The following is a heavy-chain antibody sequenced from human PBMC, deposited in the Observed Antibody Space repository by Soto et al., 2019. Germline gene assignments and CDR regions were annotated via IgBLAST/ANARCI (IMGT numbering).Heavy chain of an antibody. CDR3: ARGKVDQHLVHYYFYYYMDV. V-gene: IGHV3-48*01. D-gene: IGHD6-13*01. Sequence: EVQLVESGGGLVQPGGSLRLSCAASGFTFSSYSMNWVRQAPGKGLEWASYISSSSSTIYYADSVKGRFTISRDNVKNSLYLQMNSLRAEDTAVYYCARGKVDQHLVHYYFYYYMDVWGKGTTVTVSS. CDR2: ISSSSSTI. J-gene: IGHJ6*03. CDR1: GFTFSSYS.